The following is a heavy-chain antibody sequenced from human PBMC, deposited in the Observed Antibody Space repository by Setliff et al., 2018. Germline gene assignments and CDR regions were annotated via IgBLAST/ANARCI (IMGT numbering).Heavy chain of an antibody. V-gene: IGHV3-30*04. CDR3: ASSSGGNYEAYFDY. CDR1: GFLYSNNA. D-gene: IGHD2-15*01. J-gene: IGHJ4*02. Sequence: GGSLRLSCAASGFLYSNNAFHWVRQTPGKGLEWVAVISYDGTITHYVDYVKGRFSISRDNSQNTLYLQMNSLSPEDTALYYCASSSGGNYEAYFDYWGQGTLVTVSS. CDR2: ISYDGTIT.